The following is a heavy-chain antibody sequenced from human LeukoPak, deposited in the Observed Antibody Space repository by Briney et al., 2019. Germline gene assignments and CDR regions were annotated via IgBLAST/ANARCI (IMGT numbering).Heavy chain of an antibody. D-gene: IGHD4-17*01. J-gene: IGHJ4*02. CDR3: ARHIPPVDY. Sequence: GGSLRLSCAASGFTFSTYWMSWVRQAPGKGLELVANIQQDGSQKYYVDSVKGRFAISRENAKNSLFLQMNSLRAEDTAVYYCARHIPPVDYWGQGTLVTVSS. CDR1: GFTFSTYW. V-gene: IGHV3-7*05. CDR2: IQQDGSQK.